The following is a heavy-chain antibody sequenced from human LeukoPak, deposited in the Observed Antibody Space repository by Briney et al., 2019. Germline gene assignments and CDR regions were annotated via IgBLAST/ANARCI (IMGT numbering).Heavy chain of an antibody. CDR2: IDGDGVNI. CDR1: GFIFDDFA. Sequence: TGGSLRLSCAAPGFIFDDFAMHWVRQTPEKGLEWVSFIDGDGVNIYYADSVKGRFTISRDNSKNSLYLQMDSVRTEDTALYYCAKDILGSGWSPFDSWGQGTLVTVSS. J-gene: IGHJ4*02. CDR3: AKDILGSGWSPFDS. V-gene: IGHV3-43*02. D-gene: IGHD6-19*01.